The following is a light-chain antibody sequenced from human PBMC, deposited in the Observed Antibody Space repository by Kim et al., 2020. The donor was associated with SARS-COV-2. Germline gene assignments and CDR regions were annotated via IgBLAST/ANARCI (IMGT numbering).Light chain of an antibody. J-gene: IGLJ2*01. CDR3: SSYASSSTLL. Sequence: QSALTQPASLSGSPGQSITISCTGTSSDIGGHDYVSWYQQHPGKAPKLMIYDVSKRPSGVSNRFSGSKSGSTASLTISGLQAEDEADYYCSSYASSSTLLFGGGTQLTVL. CDR1: SSDIGGHDY. CDR2: DVS. V-gene: IGLV2-14*01.